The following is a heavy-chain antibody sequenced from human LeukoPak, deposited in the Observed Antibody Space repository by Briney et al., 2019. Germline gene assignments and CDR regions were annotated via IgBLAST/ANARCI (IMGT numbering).Heavy chain of an antibody. J-gene: IGHJ4*02. CDR2: VSYSGVT. D-gene: IGHD3-10*01. CDR3: ARHFCTYYYIDY. Sequence: SETLSLTCFVSGDSFTTASYYWAWIRQAPGKGLEGIGSVSYSGVTYYNPSLKSRVTISVDTSKNQFSLKLSSVTAADTAIYYCARHFCTYYYIDYWGQGTLVTVSS. V-gene: IGHV4-39*01. CDR1: GDSFTTASYY.